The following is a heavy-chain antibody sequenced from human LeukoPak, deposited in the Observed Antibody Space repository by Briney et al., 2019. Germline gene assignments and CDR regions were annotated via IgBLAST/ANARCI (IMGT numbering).Heavy chain of an antibody. CDR1: GDSISGYY. D-gene: IGHD4-17*01. CDR2: IYFSGST. J-gene: IGHJ6*04. CDR3: ARYDGDYGSFSVDV. V-gene: IGHV4-59*13. Sequence: SETLSLTCAVSGDSISGYYWSWIRQPPGKGLEWIGCIYFSGSTNYSPSLKSRVSISVDMSENQFSLKLNSVTAADTAVYYCARYDGDYGSFSVDVWGKGTTVTVSS.